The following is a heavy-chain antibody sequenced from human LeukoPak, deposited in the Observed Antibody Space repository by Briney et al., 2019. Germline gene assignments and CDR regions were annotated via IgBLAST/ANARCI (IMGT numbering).Heavy chain of an antibody. D-gene: IGHD3-3*01. CDR2: VYYTGST. CDR1: GATISGYY. J-gene: IGHJ4*02. V-gene: IGHV4-59*13. Sequence: SETLSLTCSVSGATISGYYWSWVRQTPGKGLEWIGYVYYTGSTNYNPSLQSRVTITVDTSNNQFSLNVRSVTAADAAIYYCARHMRASGTYDFDFWGQGTLVTVSS. CDR3: ARHMRASGTYDFDF.